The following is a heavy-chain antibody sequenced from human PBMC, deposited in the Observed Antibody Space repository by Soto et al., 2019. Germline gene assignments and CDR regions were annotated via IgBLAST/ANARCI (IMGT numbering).Heavy chain of an antibody. CDR1: GGTFSSYA. CDR3: ARHVPAAGYYYGMDV. D-gene: IGHD2-2*01. J-gene: IGHJ6*02. CDR2: IIPIFGTA. V-gene: IGHV1-69*12. Sequence: QVQLVQSGAEVKKPGSSVKVSCKASGGTFSSYAISWVRQAPGQVLEWMGGIIPIFGTANYAQKFQGRVTITADESTSTAYMERSSLRSEDTAVYYCARHVPAAGYYYGMDVWGQGTTVTVSS.